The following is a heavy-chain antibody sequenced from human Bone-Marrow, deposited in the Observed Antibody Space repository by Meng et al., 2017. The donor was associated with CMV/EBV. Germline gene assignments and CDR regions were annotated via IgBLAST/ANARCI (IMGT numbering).Heavy chain of an antibody. CDR1: GFTFSDHY. CDR3: AKGYSGCFDY. Sequence: VQLVESGGGLVQPGGSLRLSCVGSGFTFSDHYIDWVRQAPGKGLEWVAVIWYDGSNKYYADSVKGRFTISRDNSKNTLYLQMNSLRAEDTAVYYCAKGYSGCFDYWGQGTLVTVSS. V-gene: IGHV3-33*06. D-gene: IGHD5-12*01. J-gene: IGHJ4*02. CDR2: IWYDGSNK.